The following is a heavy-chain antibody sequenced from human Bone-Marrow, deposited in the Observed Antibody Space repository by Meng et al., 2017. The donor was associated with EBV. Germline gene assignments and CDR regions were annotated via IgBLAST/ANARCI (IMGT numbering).Heavy chain of an antibody. CDR1: GGTFSSYA. J-gene: IGHJ4*02. V-gene: IGHV1-69*01. CDR2: LIPIFGTA. D-gene: IGHD6-13*01. CDR3: ARDLAAAGTSSGY. Sequence: QVQRVQSGAEVKKPGSSVMVSCKASGGTFSSYAISWVRQAPGQGLEWMGGLIPIFGTANYAQKFQGRVTITADESTSTAYMELSSLRSEDTAVYYCARDLAAAGTSSGYWGQGTLLNVSS.